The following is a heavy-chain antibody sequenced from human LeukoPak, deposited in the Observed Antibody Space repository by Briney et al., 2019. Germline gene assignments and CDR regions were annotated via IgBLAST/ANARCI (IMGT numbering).Heavy chain of an antibody. CDR1: GFTFSTYA. CDR2: ISGSGGST. D-gene: IGHD2-2*01. CDR3: AKGYSGSTTCYLIDY. J-gene: IGHJ4*02. V-gene: IGHV3-23*01. Sequence: PGGSLTLSCAASGFTFSTYAMSWVRQAPGKGLEWVSGISGSGGSTYYADSVKGRFTISRDNSKKTLYLQMNSLRTEDTAVYYCAKGYSGSTTCYLIDYWGQGTLVTVSS.